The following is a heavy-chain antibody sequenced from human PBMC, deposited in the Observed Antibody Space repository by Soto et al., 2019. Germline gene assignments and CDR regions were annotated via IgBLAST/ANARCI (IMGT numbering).Heavy chain of an antibody. CDR1: GGSISSGYYY. Sequence: SETLSLTCSVSGGSISSGYYYWSWIRQPPGKGLEWIGNIYYSGNNYYNPSLKSRLIISIDTSKNQSSLKVGSVTDADTGVYYCASSSLYGIDVWGQGTTVTVSS. V-gene: IGHV4-30-4*01. CDR3: ASSSLYGIDV. J-gene: IGHJ6*01. CDR2: IYYSGNN.